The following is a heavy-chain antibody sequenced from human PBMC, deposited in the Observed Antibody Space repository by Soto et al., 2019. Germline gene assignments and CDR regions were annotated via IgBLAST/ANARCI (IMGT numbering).Heavy chain of an antibody. CDR3: ASTSTLSASSPMAF. D-gene: IGHD3-3*02. V-gene: IGHV4-34*01. CDR2: SNHSGIT. Sequence: AETLVLTFAVYCGSFRGYYWGWIRQPPWKGLDGIVESNHSGITNYNPSLKSRVTISVDTSKNQFSLKLISVTAADTAVYYCASTSTLSASSPMAFWGQGTTVTVSS. J-gene: IGHJ6*02. CDR1: CGSFRGYY.